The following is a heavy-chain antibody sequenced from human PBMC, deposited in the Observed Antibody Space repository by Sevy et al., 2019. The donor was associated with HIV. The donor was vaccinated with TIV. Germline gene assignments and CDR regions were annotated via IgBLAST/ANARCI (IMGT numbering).Heavy chain of an antibody. V-gene: IGHV5-51*01. J-gene: IGHJ4*02. CDR3: ATSRSGYFDSSGYYIY. CDR1: GYSFTSHW. D-gene: IGHD3-22*01. CDR2: IFPDDSET. Sequence: GGSLRLSCKGSGYSFTSHWIGWVRHMPGKGLEWMGIIFPDDSETRYRPSFQGRVTFSADKSINTAYLQWGSLKASDTAMYYCATSRSGYFDSSGYYIYWGQGTLVTVSS.